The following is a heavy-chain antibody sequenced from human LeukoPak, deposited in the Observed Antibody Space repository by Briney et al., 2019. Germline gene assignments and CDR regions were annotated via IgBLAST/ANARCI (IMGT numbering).Heavy chain of an antibody. Sequence: SVKVSCKASGGTFSSYAISWARQAPGQGLEWMGGIIPIFGTANYAQKFQGRVTITTDESTSTAYMELSSLRSEDTAVYYCARDRSVAGTFWSDPWGQGTLVTVSS. CDR3: ARDRSVAGTFWSDP. CDR1: GGTFSSYA. D-gene: IGHD6-19*01. V-gene: IGHV1-69*05. CDR2: IIPIFGTA. J-gene: IGHJ5*02.